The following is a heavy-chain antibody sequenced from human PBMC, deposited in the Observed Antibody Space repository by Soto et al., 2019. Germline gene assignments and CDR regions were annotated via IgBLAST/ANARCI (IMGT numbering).Heavy chain of an antibody. V-gene: IGHV4-59*01. Sequence: SETLSLTCTVSGGSISSYYWSWIRQPPGKGLEWIGYIFYSGSTNYNPSLKSRVTISVDTSKNQFSLKLSSVTAADTAVYYCARRWGPSFDFWGQGTLVTASS. CDR3: ARRWGPSFDF. CDR1: GGSISSYY. CDR2: IFYSGST. J-gene: IGHJ4*02. D-gene: IGHD7-27*01.